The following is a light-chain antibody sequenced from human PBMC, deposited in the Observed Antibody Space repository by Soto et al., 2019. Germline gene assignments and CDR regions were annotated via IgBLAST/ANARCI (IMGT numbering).Light chain of an antibody. V-gene: IGLV2-14*01. CDR1: SSDVGGYNY. J-gene: IGLJ1*01. Sequence: QSVLTQPASVSGSPGQSITISCTGTSSDVGGYNYVSWYQHHPGKAPKLIIYEVDNRPPGVSNRFSGSKSGNTASLTISGLQAADEADYYCSSYTSRTTIASYLVGTGTKVTVL. CDR3: SSYTSRTTIASYL. CDR2: EVD.